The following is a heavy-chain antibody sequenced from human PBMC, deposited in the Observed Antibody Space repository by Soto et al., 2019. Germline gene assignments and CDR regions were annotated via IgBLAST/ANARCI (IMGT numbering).Heavy chain of an antibody. CDR3: ARGGSATSHYYYYGMDV. J-gene: IGHJ6*02. CDR1: GYTFTSYY. V-gene: IGHV1-46*01. CDR2: INPSGGST. D-gene: IGHD1-26*01. Sequence: QVQLVQSGAEVKKPGASVKDSCKASGYTFTSYYMHWVRQAPGQGLECMGIINPSGGSTSYAQKFQGRVTMTRDTSTSTVYMELSSLRSEDTAVYYCARGGSATSHYYYYGMDVWGQGTTVTVSS.